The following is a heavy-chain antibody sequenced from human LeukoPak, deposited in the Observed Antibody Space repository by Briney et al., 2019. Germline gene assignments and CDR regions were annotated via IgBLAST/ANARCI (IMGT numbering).Heavy chain of an antibody. J-gene: IGHJ6*03. V-gene: IGHV1-69*05. CDR2: IIPIFGTA. CDR3: ARDLRRDGYNYHYYYYMDV. Sequence: GASVKVSCKASGYTFTGYYMHWVRQAPGQGLEWMGGIIPIFGTANYAQKFQGRVTITTDESTSTAYMELSSLRSEDTAVYYCARDLRRDGYNYHYYYYMDVWGKGTTVTVSS. CDR1: GYTFTGYY. D-gene: IGHD5-24*01.